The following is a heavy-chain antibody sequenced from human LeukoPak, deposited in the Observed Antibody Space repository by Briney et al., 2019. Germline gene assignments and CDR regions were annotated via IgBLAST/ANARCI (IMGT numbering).Heavy chain of an antibody. CDR2: IRYDGSNK. CDR3: ARGPQDYYGSGSLDY. Sequence: GGSLRLSCAASGFTFSSYGMHWVRQAPGKGLEWVAFIRYDGSNKYYADSVKGRFTISRDNAKNSLYLQMNSLRAEDTAVYYCARGPQDYYGSGSLDYWGQGTLVTVSS. V-gene: IGHV3-30*02. D-gene: IGHD3-10*01. J-gene: IGHJ4*02. CDR1: GFTFSSYG.